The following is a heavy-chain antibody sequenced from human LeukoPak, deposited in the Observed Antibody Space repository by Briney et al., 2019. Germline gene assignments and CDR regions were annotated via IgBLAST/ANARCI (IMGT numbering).Heavy chain of an antibody. J-gene: IGHJ3*02. CDR3: ARDLVPYYSDSSGPSRWGFDI. Sequence: SVKISWNASSDTFSSYAVSWVRHAPAQGLVCMGGIIPIFGAANYAPKVQGRVTINADESTSTAYMELRSLRCDDTAVFYCARDLVPYYSDSSGPSRWGFDIWGQGTMVTVSS. CDR1: SDTFSSYA. V-gene: IGHV1-69*01. CDR2: IIPIFGAA. D-gene: IGHD3-22*01.